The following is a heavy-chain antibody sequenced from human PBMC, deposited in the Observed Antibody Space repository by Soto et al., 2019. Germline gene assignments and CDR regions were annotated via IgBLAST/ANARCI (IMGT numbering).Heavy chain of an antibody. V-gene: IGHV2-5*02. CDR3: AHAGDYDLLSFDH. D-gene: IGHD4-17*01. CDR2: IYWDDDQ. CDR1: GFSLTTTSMG. J-gene: IGHJ4*02. Sequence: SGPTLVNPAQTLTLTCAFSGFSLTTTSMGVAWIRQPPGKALEWLALIYWDDDQRYSPSLKDRLTISKDTSRSRVVLTISNMNPEDTGTYFCAHAGDYDLLSFDHWGPGTLVSVSS.